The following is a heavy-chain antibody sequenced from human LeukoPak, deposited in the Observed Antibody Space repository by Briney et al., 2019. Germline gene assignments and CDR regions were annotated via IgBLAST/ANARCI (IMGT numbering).Heavy chain of an antibody. V-gene: IGHV1-24*01. Sequence: ASVKVSCKASGYTFTSYYMHWVRQAPGKGLGWMGGFDPEDGETIYAQKFQGRVTMTEDTSTDTAYMELSSLRSEDTAVYYCATGSYPYYYYYMDVWGKGTTVTVSS. CDR1: GYTFTSYY. D-gene: IGHD1-26*01. CDR2: FDPEDGET. CDR3: ATGSYPYYYYYMDV. J-gene: IGHJ6*03.